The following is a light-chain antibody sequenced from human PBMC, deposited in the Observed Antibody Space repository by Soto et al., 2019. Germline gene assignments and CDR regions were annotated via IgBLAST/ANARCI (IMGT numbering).Light chain of an antibody. V-gene: IGKV3-11*01. CDR3: QHRSNWYT. Sequence: EIVLTQSPATPSLSPGERATLSCRASQSVSSYLAWYQQKPGQAPRLLIYDASNRATGIPARFSGSGSGTDFTLTISSLEPEDFAVYYCQHRSNWYTFGQGTKLEIK. CDR1: QSVSSY. CDR2: DAS. J-gene: IGKJ2*01.